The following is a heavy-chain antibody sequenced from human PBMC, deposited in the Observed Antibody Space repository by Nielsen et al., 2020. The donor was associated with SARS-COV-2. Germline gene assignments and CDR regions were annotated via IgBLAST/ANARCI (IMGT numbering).Heavy chain of an antibody. J-gene: IGHJ6*02. V-gene: IGHV3-11*05. CDR2: ISSSSSYT. CDR1: GFTFSDYY. Sequence: GESLKISCAASGFTFSDYYMSWIRQAPGKGLEWVSYISSSSSYTNYADSVKGRFTISRDNAKNSLYLQMNSLRAEDTAVYYCARDRVNLIFGVVDSDYGMDVWGQGTTVTVSS. D-gene: IGHD3-3*01. CDR3: ARDRVNLIFGVVDSDYGMDV.